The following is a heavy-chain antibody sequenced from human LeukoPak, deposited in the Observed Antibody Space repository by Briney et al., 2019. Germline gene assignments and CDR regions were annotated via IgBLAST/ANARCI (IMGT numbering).Heavy chain of an antibody. D-gene: IGHD3-22*01. CDR2: IYYSGST. CDR1: GGSISSYY. V-gene: IGHV4-59*01. CDR3: ARVYYYDAFDI. J-gene: IGHJ3*02. Sequence: RPSETLSLTCTVSGGSISSYYWSWIRQPPGKGLEWIGYIYYSGSTNYNPSLKSRVTISVDTSKNQFSLKLSSVTAADTAVYYCARVYYYDAFDIWGQGTMVTVSS.